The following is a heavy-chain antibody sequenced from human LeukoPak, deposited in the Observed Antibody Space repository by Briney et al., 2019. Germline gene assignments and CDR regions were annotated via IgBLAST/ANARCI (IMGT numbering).Heavy chain of an antibody. CDR1: GGSISSYY. D-gene: IGHD2/OR15-2a*01. CDR3: ARRVSIARRGRRFDY. Sequence: SETLSLTCTVSGGSISSYYWSWIRQPPGKGLEWIGYIYYSGSTNYNPSLKSRVTISVDTSKNQFSLKLSSVTAADTAVYYCARRVSIARRGRRFDYWGQGTLVTVSS. V-gene: IGHV4-59*08. J-gene: IGHJ4*02. CDR2: IYYSGST.